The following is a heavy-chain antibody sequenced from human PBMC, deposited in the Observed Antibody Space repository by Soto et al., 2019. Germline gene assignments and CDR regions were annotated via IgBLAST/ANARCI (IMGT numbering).Heavy chain of an antibody. CDR1: GFTFSSYG. V-gene: IGHV3-33*01. D-gene: IGHD3-9*01. Sequence: QVHLVESGGGVVQPGRSLRLSCAVSGFTFSSYGMHWVRQAPGKGLEWVAVIWYDGSNKYYADSVKGRFTISRDNSNNTLYLQMNSRRAEDTAVYYCAGTLRYFDWLPLDYWGQGTLVTVSS. CDR2: IWYDGSNK. J-gene: IGHJ4*02. CDR3: AGTLRYFDWLPLDY.